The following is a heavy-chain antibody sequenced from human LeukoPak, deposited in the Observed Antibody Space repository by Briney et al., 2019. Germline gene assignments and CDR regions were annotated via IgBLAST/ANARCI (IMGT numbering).Heavy chain of an antibody. V-gene: IGHV3-7*01. CDR3: ARRGVDNYGSGSYYNWFDY. CDR1: GFTFSYYW. D-gene: IGHD3-10*01. CDR2: IKYDGSEK. Sequence: GGSLRLSCAASGFTFSYYWMTWVRQAPGKGLEWVANIKYDGSEKYYVDPVKGRFTVSRDNAKKSLYLQMNSLRVDDTAVYYCARRGVDNYGSGSYYNWFDYWGQGTLVTVSS. J-gene: IGHJ4*02.